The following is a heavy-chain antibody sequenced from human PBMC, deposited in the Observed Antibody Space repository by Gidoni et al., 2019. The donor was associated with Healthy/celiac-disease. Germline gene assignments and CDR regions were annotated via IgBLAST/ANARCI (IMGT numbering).Heavy chain of an antibody. CDR1: GFPFRSYG. CDR2: LWSDGSNK. D-gene: IGHD6-19*01. CDR3: ARDPSSSGWSLGAFDI. V-gene: IGHV3-33*01. J-gene: IGHJ3*02. Sequence: VQLVESGGGVVHPGRSLRLSCAASGFPFRSYGMHWVRQAPGKGLEWVVVLWSDGSNKYYADSVKGRFTISRDNSKNTLYLQMNSLRAEDTAVYYCARDPSSSGWSLGAFDIWGQGTMVTVSS.